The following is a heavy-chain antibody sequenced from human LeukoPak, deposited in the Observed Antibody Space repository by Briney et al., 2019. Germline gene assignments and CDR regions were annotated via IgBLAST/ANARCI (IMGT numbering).Heavy chain of an antibody. V-gene: IGHV4-39*01. J-gene: IGHJ5*02. D-gene: IGHD2-2*01. CDR1: GGSLISSSHY. CDR3: ARRSSYCSSTSCSVWFDP. CDR2: IYYSGST. Sequence: SETLSLTCTVSGGSLISSSHYWGWIRQPPGKGLEWIGSIYYSGSTYYSPSLKSRVTISVDTSKNQFSLKLSSVTAADTAVYYCARRSSYCSSTSCSVWFDPWGQGNLVTVSS.